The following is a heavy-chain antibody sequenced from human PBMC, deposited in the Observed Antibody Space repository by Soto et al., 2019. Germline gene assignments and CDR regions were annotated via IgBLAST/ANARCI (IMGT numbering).Heavy chain of an antibody. V-gene: IGHV3-11*05. Sequence: QVQLVESGGGLVKPGGSLRLSCAASGFTFSDYYMSWTRQAPGKGLEWVSHISSSSSHTNYADSVKGRFTISRDNAKNLLFLQRSALGAEARAVYNFGRGGAAPHLGFGGLFPFDPGGQGTLV. J-gene: IGHJ5*02. D-gene: IGHD3-10*01. CDR2: ISSSSSHT. CDR3: GRGGAAPHLGFGGLFPFDP. CDR1: GFTFSDYY.